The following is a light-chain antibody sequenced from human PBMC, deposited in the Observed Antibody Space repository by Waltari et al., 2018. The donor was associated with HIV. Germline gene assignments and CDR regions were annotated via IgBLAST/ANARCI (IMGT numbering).Light chain of an antibody. V-gene: IGKV1-8*01. CDR3: QQYYTYPLT. Sequence: AIRVTQSPSSFSASTGDRVTITCRANQDISNYLAWYQQKPGKVPKLLVYDASALQSGVPSRFSGSGSGTDFTLTISSLQSEDFATYFCQQYYTYPLTFGGGTNVDIK. CDR1: QDISNY. J-gene: IGKJ4*01. CDR2: DAS.